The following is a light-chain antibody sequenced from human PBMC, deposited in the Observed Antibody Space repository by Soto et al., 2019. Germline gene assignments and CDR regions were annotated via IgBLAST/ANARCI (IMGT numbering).Light chain of an antibody. V-gene: IGKV1-6*01. J-gene: IGKJ1*01. CDR1: QGIRND. CDR2: AAS. CDR3: LQDYNYPWT. Sequence: AIQMTHSPSSLSPSVGDKVPITCRASQGIRNDLGSYQQKPGKALKLLIYAASSLQGGVPSRFSGSGSGTDFTLTISSLQPEDFATYYCLQDYNYPWTFGQGTKVEIK.